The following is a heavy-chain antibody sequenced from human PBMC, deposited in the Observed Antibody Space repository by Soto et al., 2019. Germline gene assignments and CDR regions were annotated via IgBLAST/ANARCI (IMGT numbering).Heavy chain of an antibody. CDR3: ARIRPAVTTHAHPSGTYYYMDV. Sequence: SGPTLVNPTQTLTLTCTFSGFSLSTSGMCVSWIRQPPGKALEWLARIDWDDDKYYSTSLKTRLTISKDTSKNQVVLTMTNMDPVDTATYYCARIRPAVTTHAHPSGTYYYMDVWGKGTTVTVSS. J-gene: IGHJ6*03. D-gene: IGHD4-17*01. V-gene: IGHV2-70*11. CDR1: GFSLSTSGMC. CDR2: IDWDDDK.